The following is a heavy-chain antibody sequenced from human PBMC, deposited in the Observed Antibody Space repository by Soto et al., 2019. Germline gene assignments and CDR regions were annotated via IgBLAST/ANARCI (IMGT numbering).Heavy chain of an antibody. CDR1: GFTFSSYE. V-gene: IGHV3-48*03. J-gene: IGHJ4*02. Sequence: GGSLRLSCAASGFTFSSYEMNWVRQAPGKGLEWVSYISSSGSTIYYADSVKGRFTISRDNARNSLYLQMNSLRAEDTAVYYCARNGYYYDSSGYYPLDYWGQGTLVTVSS. CDR3: ARNGYYYDSSGYYPLDY. CDR2: ISSSGSTI. D-gene: IGHD3-22*01.